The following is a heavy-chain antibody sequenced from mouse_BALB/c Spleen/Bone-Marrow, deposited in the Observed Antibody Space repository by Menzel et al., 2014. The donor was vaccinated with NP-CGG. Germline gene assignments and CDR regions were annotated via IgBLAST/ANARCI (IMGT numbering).Heavy chain of an antibody. Sequence: QVQLQQSGAELVRPGTSVKVSCKASGYAFTNYLIEWVKQRPGQGLEWIGVINPGSGGTNYNEKFKGMATLTADKSSSTAYMQLSSLTSDDSAVYFCARREDYDLDYWGQGTTLTVSS. CDR3: ARREDYDLDY. V-gene: IGHV1-54*01. CDR2: INPGSGGT. J-gene: IGHJ2*01. D-gene: IGHD2-4*01. CDR1: GYAFTNYL.